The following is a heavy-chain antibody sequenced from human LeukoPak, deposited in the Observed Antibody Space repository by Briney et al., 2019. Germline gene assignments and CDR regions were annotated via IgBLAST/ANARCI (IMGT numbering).Heavy chain of an antibody. CDR1: GFTFSDYY. V-gene: IGHV3-11*06. J-gene: IGHJ4*02. CDR2: ISSSSSYK. CDR3: ARGVVPAASVDTAMVSPDY. D-gene: IGHD5-18*01. Sequence: GGSLRLSCAASGFTFSDYYMSWVRQAPGKGLEWVSYISSSSSYKNYADSVKGRFTISRDNAKNSLYLQMNSLRAEDTAVYYCARGVVPAASVDTAMVSPDYWGQGTLVTVSS.